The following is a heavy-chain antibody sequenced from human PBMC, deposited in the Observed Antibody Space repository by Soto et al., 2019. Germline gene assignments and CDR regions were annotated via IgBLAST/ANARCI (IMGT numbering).Heavy chain of an antibody. CDR1: GLTFSSEA. J-gene: IGHJ6*02. D-gene: IGHD6-6*01. Sequence: PGGSLRLSCAASGLTFSSEAMSWVRQAPGKGLEWVSGINDSGTHTYYADSVRGRFTISRDNARNTLYLQMNSLRVEDTAIYYCAKGRLTGRLRYGVDVWGQGTTVTVSS. CDR3: AKGRLTGRLRYGVDV. V-gene: IGHV3-23*01. CDR2: INDSGTHT.